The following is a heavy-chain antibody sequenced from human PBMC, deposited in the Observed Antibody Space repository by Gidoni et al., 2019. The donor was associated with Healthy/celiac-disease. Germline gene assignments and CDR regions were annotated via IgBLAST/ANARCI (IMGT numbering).Heavy chain of an antibody. CDR2: INSDGSST. CDR3: AREVPLLWFGEFFDY. D-gene: IGHD3-10*01. J-gene: IGHJ4*02. V-gene: IGHV3-74*01. CDR1: GFTFSSYW. Sequence: EVQPVESGGGLVQPGGSLRLSCAASGFTFSSYWMHWVRQAPGKGLVWVSRINSDGSSTSYADSVKGRFTISRDNAKNTLYLQMNSLRAEDTAVYYCAREVPLLWFGEFFDYWGQGTLVTVSS.